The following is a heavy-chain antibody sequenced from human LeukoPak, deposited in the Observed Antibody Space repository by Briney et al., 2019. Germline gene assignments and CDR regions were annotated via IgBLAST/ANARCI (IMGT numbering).Heavy chain of an antibody. Sequence: PGGSLRLSCAASGFTVSSNYMSWVRQAPGKGLEWVSVIYSGGSTYYADSMKGRFTISRDNSKNTLYLQMNSLRAEDTAVYYCAREDDDSNGIDVWGHGTTVTVSS. CDR3: AREDDDSNGIDV. CDR2: IYSGGST. D-gene: IGHD4-11*01. CDR1: GFTVSSNY. V-gene: IGHV3-53*05. J-gene: IGHJ6*02.